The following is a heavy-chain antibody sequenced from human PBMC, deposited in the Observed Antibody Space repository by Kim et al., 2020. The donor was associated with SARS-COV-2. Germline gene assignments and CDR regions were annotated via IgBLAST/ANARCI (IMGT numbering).Heavy chain of an antibody. CDR2: YGGTA. Sequence: YGGTADYAASVKGRVTISRDDSRSIAYLEMNSLKTEDTAVYYCTREWASDYWGQGALVTVST. D-gene: IGHD1-26*01. V-gene: IGHV3-49*02. CDR3: TREWASDY. J-gene: IGHJ4*02.